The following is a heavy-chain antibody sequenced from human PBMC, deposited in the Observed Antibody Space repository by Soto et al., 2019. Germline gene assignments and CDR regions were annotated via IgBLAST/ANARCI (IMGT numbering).Heavy chain of an antibody. CDR1: GGSISSSSYY. V-gene: IGHV4-39*01. CDR3: ATVRVRGYYGMDV. CDR2: IYYSGST. J-gene: IGHJ6*02. Sequence: SETLSLTCTVSGGSISSSSYYWGWIRQPPGKGVEWIGGIYYSGSTYYNPALKSRVTLSVDTSKTQFSLKLSSVTAADTAVYYCATVRVRGYYGMDVWRQGTTVTVSS. D-gene: IGHD3-10*01.